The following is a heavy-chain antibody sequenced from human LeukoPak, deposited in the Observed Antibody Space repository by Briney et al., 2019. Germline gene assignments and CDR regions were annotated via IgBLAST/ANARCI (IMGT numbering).Heavy chain of an antibody. D-gene: IGHD3-16*01. V-gene: IGHV4-4*07. CDR1: GGTISSYY. CDR3: ARGANFYYYYYMDV. CDR2: IYTSGST. J-gene: IGHJ6*03. Sequence: PSETPSLTCTVSGGTISSYYWSWIRQPAGKGLEWIGRIYTSGSTNYNPSLKSRVTMSVDTSKNQFSLKLSSVTAADTAVYYCARGANFYYYYYMDVWGKGTTVTVSS.